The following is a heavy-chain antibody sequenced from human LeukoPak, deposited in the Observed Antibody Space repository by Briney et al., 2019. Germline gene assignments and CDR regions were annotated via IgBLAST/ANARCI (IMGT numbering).Heavy chain of an antibody. J-gene: IGHJ6*03. D-gene: IGHD2-2*01. CDR1: GYTLTGYY. Sequence: GASVKVSCKAYGYTLTGYYMHWVRQAPGQGLEWMGRINPKSGGTNYAQKFQGRVTMTRDTSISTAYMELSRLSYGDTAVYYCARGSRDCGSATCNHYYMDVWGKGTTVTVSS. V-gene: IGHV1-2*06. CDR3: ARGSRDCGSATCNHYYMDV. CDR2: INPKSGGT.